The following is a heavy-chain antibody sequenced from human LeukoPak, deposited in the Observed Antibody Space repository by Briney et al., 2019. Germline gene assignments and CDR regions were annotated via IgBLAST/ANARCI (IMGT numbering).Heavy chain of an antibody. J-gene: IGHJ4*02. CDR2: IGPDGSTT. D-gene: IGHD1-1*01. CDR1: GFTFYTYG. V-gene: IGHV3-64*01. CDR3: ARGAQLTDY. Sequence: GGSLRLSCAASGFTFYTYGMHWVRQALGKGLEYVSGIGPDGSTTYYAKSVKGRFTISRDNSKSMVYLQMGSLTADDMAVYYCARGAQLTDYWGQGTLVTVSS.